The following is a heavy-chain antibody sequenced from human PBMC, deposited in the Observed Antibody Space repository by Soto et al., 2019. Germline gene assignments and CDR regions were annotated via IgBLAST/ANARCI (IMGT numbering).Heavy chain of an antibody. CDR3: ASDFYDSVGYPWVDS. CDR1: GDTSTSYY. V-gene: IGHV4-59*01. J-gene: IGHJ5*01. D-gene: IGHD3-22*01. Sequence: SETLSLTCTVSGDTSTSYYWGWIRQAPGKGLEWIGHIHNSGTSTHNPSLNGRVTISIDMSKKQFSLKLTSLTSADTAVYYCASDFYDSVGYPWVDSWSQGTLLTVS. CDR2: IHNSGTS.